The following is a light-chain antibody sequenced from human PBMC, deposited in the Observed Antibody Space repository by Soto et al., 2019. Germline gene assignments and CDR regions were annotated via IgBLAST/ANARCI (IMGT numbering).Light chain of an antibody. CDR3: QQSSCIPRT. J-gene: IGKJ1*01. CDR1: QHISTY. Sequence: DIQMTQSPSSLSASVGDRVTISCRSSQHISTYLNWYQHKPGKAPKLLVYAASTLQSGVPSRFSGSGSGTDFRLTISSLQPDDFATYYCQQSSCIPRTFGQGTKV. CDR2: AAS. V-gene: IGKV1-39*01.